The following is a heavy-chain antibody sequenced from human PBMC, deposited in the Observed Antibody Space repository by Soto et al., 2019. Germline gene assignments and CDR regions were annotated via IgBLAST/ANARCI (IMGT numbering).Heavy chain of an antibody. CDR3: ARHDPGITIFGVVSFDY. CDR2: IDPSDSYT. V-gene: IGHV5-10-1*03. Sequence: EVQLVQSGAEVKKPGESLRISCKGSGYSFTSYWISWVRQMPGKGLEWMGRIDPSDSYTNYSPSFQGHVTISADKSISTAYLQWSSLKASDTAMYYCARHDPGITIFGVVSFDYWGQGTLVTVSS. J-gene: IGHJ4*02. D-gene: IGHD3-3*01. CDR1: GYSFTSYW.